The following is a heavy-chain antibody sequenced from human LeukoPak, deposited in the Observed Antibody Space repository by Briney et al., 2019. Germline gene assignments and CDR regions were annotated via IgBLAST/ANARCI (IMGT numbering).Heavy chain of an antibody. D-gene: IGHD6-19*01. CDR2: INPGSGAT. J-gene: IGHJ5*02. V-gene: IGHV1-46*01. CDR3: VVKTTPVAGTRGGFRLDPLSSWFDP. Sequence: ASVKVSCKASGYTFTRHYMNWVRQSPGQGLEWMGKINPGSGATGYAQKFQGRVTMTEDTSIDTAFMELSSLRSEDTAVYYCVVKTTPVAGTRGGFRLDPLSSWFDPWGQGTLVTVSS. CDR1: GYTFTRHY.